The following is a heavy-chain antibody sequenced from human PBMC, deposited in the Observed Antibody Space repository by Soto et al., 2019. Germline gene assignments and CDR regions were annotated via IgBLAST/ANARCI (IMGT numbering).Heavy chain of an antibody. CDR2: IYWDDDK. V-gene: IGHV2-5*02. Sequence: QITLKGSGPTLVKPTQTLTLTCTFSGFSLSTSGVGVGWIRQPPGKALEWLALIYWDDDKRYSPSLKSRLTTTNDASKNQTVLTMANMDPVDTATYYCALRPRYGSGSSKNWFDPWGQGTLVTVSS. CDR1: GFSLSTSGVG. D-gene: IGHD3-10*01. CDR3: ALRPRYGSGSSKNWFDP. J-gene: IGHJ5*02.